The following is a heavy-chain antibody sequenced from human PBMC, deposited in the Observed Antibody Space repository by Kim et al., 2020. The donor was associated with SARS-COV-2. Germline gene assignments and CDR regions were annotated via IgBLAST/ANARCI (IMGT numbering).Heavy chain of an antibody. V-gene: IGHV3-74*01. Sequence: GGSLRLSCAASGFTFSNYWMHWVRQAPGKGLVWVSRINSDGSSTSYADSVKGRFTISRDNAKNTLYLQMNSLRAEDTAVYYWARGRWFGELLRVRSIDYWGQGTLVTVTS. CDR3: ARGRWFGELLRVRSIDY. J-gene: IGHJ4*02. CDR1: GFTFSNYW. D-gene: IGHD3-10*01. CDR2: INSDGSST.